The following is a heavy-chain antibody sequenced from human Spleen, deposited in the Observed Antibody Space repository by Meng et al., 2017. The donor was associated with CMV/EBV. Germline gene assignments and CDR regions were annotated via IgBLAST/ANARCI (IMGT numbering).Heavy chain of an antibody. CDR1: GFTFSSYE. Sequence: GESLKISCAASGFTFSSYEMNWVRQAPGKGLEWVSYISSSGSTIYYADSVKGRFTISRDNDKNSLYLQMNSLRAEDMALYYCAKEVKASTIFGYYGMDVWGQGTTVTVSS. CDR2: ISSSGSTI. V-gene: IGHV3-48*03. D-gene: IGHD3-3*01. J-gene: IGHJ6*02. CDR3: AKEVKASTIFGYYGMDV.